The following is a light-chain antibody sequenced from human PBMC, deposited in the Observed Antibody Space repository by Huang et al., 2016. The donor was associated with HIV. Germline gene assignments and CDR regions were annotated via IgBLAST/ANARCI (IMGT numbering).Light chain of an antibody. Sequence: EVVLTQSPAILSVSPGERVTLSCRASQSVYTRLAWYQHKPGQAPRLVIYGASTRATDIPARFSGSRFGTEFTLTISSLQSEDLAVYYCQQYDDWPPYTFGQVTKLEIK. CDR3: QQYDDWPPYT. CDR1: QSVYTR. J-gene: IGKJ2*01. CDR2: GAS. V-gene: IGKV3-15*01.